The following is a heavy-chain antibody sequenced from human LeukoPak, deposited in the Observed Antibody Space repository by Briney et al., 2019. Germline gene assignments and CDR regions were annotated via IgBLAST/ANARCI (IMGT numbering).Heavy chain of an antibody. D-gene: IGHD2-2*01. V-gene: IGHV3-73*01. Sequence: GGSLRLSCAASGFTFSGSAMHWVRQASGKGLEWVGRIRSKANSYATAYAASVKGRFTISRDDSKNTAYLQMNSLKTEDTAVYYCTRHRCRSTSCYDYWGQGTLVTVSS. CDR3: TRHRCRSTSCYDY. CDR2: IRSKANSYAT. CDR1: GFTFSGSA. J-gene: IGHJ4*02.